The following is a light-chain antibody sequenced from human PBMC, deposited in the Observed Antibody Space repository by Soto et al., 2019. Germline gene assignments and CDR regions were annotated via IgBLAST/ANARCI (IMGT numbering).Light chain of an antibody. CDR2: GAS. CDR3: QQRSSWPLT. V-gene: IGKV3-11*01. Sequence: EIVLTQSPATLSVSPGETSARSWRASQSLSKSLVWYQQKPGQAPRLLIDGASNRATGIPARFSGSGSGTDFTLTISSLEPEDFAVYFCQQRSSWPLTFGEGTKVDIK. J-gene: IGKJ4*02. CDR1: QSLSKS.